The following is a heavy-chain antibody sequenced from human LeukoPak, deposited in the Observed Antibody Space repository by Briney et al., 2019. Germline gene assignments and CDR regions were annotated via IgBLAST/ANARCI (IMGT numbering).Heavy chain of an antibody. CDR1: GFTFSHFW. CDR3: AREDGYCSGGNCYSYFDS. V-gene: IGHV3-7*01. Sequence: GGSLRLPCAASGFTFSHFWMSWVRQAPGKGLEWVAYIKKTGSETYYVDSVKGRFTITRDNTRNSLFLQMYSLRAEDTAVYFCAREDGYCSGGNCYSYFDSWGQGTLVTVSS. CDR2: IKKTGSET. J-gene: IGHJ4*02. D-gene: IGHD2-15*01.